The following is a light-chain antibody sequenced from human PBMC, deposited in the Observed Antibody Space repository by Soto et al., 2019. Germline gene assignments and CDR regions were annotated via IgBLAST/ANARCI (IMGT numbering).Light chain of an antibody. J-gene: IGLJ1*01. CDR2: DVS. Sequence: QSALTQPASVSGSPGQSITISCTGTSSDVGGYNYVSWYQQHPGKAPKLMIYDVSNRPSGVSNRFSGSKSGNTASLTISGFQAEDEADYYCSSYTSSSTLYVFVTGTKVTVL. V-gene: IGLV2-14*01. CDR1: SSDVGGYNY. CDR3: SSYTSSSTLYV.